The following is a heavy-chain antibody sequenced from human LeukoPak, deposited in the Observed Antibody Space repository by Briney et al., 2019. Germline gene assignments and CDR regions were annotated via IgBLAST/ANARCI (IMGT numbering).Heavy chain of an antibody. CDR3: AKDPPGIAAAKGPPPYRNWFDP. CDR2: ISGSGGST. V-gene: IGHV3-23*01. J-gene: IGHJ5*02. CDR1: GFTFSSYA. D-gene: IGHD6-13*01. Sequence: PGGSLRLSCAASGFTFSSYAMSWVRQAPGKGLEWVSAISGSGGSTYYADSVKGRFTISRDNSKNTLYLQMNSLRAEDTAVYYCAKDPPGIAAAKGPPPYRNWFDPWGQGTLVTVSS.